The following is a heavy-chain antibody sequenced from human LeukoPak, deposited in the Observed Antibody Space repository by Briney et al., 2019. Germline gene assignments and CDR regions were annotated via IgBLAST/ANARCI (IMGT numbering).Heavy chain of an antibody. V-gene: IGHV4-4*07. Sequence: SETQSLTCTVSGGSISLYYWSWIRQSAGRGLEWVGRIYSSGSTNYNPALKSRVTMSVDMSKNHFSLKLSSVTAADTAMYYCAREGHSGSQFDHWGQGALVTVSS. CDR2: IYSSGST. J-gene: IGHJ4*02. CDR3: AREGHSGSQFDH. CDR1: GGSISLYY. D-gene: IGHD1-26*01.